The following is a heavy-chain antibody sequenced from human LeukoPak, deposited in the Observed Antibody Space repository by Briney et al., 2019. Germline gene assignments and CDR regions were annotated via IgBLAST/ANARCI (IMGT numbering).Heavy chain of an antibody. J-gene: IGHJ4*02. CDR3: ARHLDGYNPFDY. Sequence: GESLKISCKGSGYTFTNYWTAWVRQMPGRGLECMGITYPRNSDTRYSPSFQGQVTISADKSVNTAYLQWSSLKASDTAMYYCARHLDGYNPFDYWGQGTLVTVSS. V-gene: IGHV5-51*01. CDR2: TYPRNSDT. D-gene: IGHD5-24*01. CDR1: GYTFTNYW.